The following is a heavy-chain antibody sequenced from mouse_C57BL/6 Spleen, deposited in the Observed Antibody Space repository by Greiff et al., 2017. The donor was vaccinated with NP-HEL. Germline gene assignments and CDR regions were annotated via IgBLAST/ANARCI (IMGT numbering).Heavy chain of an antibody. Sequence: VQLQQSGAELVRPGTSVKVSCKASGYAFTNYLIEWVKQRPGQGLEWIGVINPGSGGTNYNEKFKGKATLTADKSSSTAYLQLSSLTSEDSAVYFCARWRDDYYFDYWGQGTTLTVSS. CDR3: ARWRDDYYFDY. CDR2: INPGSGGT. V-gene: IGHV1-54*01. D-gene: IGHD2-4*01. CDR1: GYAFTNYL. J-gene: IGHJ2*01.